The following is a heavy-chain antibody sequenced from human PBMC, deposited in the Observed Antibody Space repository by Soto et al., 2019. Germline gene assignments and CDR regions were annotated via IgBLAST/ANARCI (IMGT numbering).Heavy chain of an antibody. CDR1: GFTFSSSA. J-gene: IGHJ3*02. D-gene: IGHD1-1*01. CDR3: ASDLDVVVILDAFDI. V-gene: IGHV3-30-3*01. Sequence: QVQLVESGGGVVQPGRSLRLACAASGFTFSSSAMRWVLQDPGKGLAWVAVISYEGSKKYYADSVKGRFTISRDNSKNTLYLQMISLRAEDTAVYYCASDLDVVVILDAFDIWGQGTMVTVYS. CDR2: ISYEGSKK.